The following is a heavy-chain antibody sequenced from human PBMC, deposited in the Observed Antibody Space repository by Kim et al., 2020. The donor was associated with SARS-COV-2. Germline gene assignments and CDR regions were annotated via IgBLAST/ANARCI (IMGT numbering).Heavy chain of an antibody. J-gene: IGHJ4*02. CDR2: INTETGNP. D-gene: IGHD3-16*02. CDR1: GYSFTNYA. CDR3: ARVIWGGYRYTDY. V-gene: IGHV7-4-1*02. Sequence: ASVKVSCKASGYSFTNYAINWLRQAPGQGLEWMGWINTETGNPTYAQGFTGRFVFSLDTSVSTAYLQISSLKAEDTALYYCARVIWGGYRYTDYWGQGTLVTVSS.